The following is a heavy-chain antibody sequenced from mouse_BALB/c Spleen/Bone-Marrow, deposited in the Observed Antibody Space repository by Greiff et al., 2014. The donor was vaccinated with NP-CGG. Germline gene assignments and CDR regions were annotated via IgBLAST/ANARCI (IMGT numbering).Heavy chain of an antibody. J-gene: IGHJ2*01. CDR3: ARDYNGSSYFDY. Sequence: VQLKDSGAGLVKPGASVKLSCAASGFNIKDTYMHWVKQRPEQGLEWIGRIDPANGNTKYDPKLQGNATITADTSSNTAYLQLSSLTSEDTAVYYCARDYNGSSYFDYWGQGTTLTVSS. V-gene: IGHV14-3*02. CDR2: IDPANGNT. CDR1: GFNIKDTY. D-gene: IGHD1-1*01.